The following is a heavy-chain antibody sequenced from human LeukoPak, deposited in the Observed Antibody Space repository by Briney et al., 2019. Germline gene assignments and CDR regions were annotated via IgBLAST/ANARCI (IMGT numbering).Heavy chain of an antibody. J-gene: IGHJ1*01. Sequence: GASVKVSCKVSGDTLTELSMHWVRQAPGKGLEWMGGFDPEDGETIYAQKFQGRVTMTEDTSTDTAYMELSSLRSEETAVYYCATVPRIWSGYYTSEYFQHWGQGTLVTVSS. CDR2: FDPEDGET. V-gene: IGHV1-24*01. CDR3: ATVPRIWSGYYTSEYFQH. CDR1: GDTLTELS. D-gene: IGHD3-3*01.